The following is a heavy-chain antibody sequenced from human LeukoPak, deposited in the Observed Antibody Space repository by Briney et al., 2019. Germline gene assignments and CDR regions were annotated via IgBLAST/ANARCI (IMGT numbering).Heavy chain of an antibody. CDR1: GFTFSSFA. CDR2: ISYSGRT. CDR3: ARWDRSIAVAGARGVDNFDC. D-gene: IGHD6-19*01. J-gene: IGHJ4*02. V-gene: IGHV4-39*01. Sequence: TGGSLRLSCAASGFTFSSFAMSWVRQAPGKGLEWIGSISYSGRTYYNPSLKSRVTISADTSKNQFSLKLSSVTAADTAVYYCARWDRSIAVAGARGVDNFDCWGQGTLVTVSS.